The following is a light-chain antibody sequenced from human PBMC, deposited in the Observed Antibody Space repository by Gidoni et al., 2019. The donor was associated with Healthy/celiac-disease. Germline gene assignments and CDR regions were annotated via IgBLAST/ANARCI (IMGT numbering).Light chain of an antibody. Sequence: SYELTQPPSVSVSPGQTALSTCSGAKLGDKYACWYQQKPGQSPVLVFYQDSKRPSGIPERFSGSNSGNTATLTISGTQAMDEADYYCQAWDSSVVFGGGTKLTVL. CDR3: QAWDSSVV. J-gene: IGLJ2*01. CDR1: KLGDKY. V-gene: IGLV3-1*01. CDR2: QDS.